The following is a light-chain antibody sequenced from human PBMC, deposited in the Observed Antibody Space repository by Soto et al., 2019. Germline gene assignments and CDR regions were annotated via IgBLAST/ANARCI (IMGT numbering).Light chain of an antibody. V-gene: IGKV1-6*01. CDR3: LQDHNLLT. Sequence: AIQMTQSPSSLSASVGDRVTITCRASQGIGNDLAWYQQKPGKAPKQLIYAVSSVQSGVPSRISGSGSGADFTLTISSLPPEDLGTYYCLQDHNLLTFGGGTKVEIK. CDR1: QGIGND. CDR2: AVS. J-gene: IGKJ4*01.